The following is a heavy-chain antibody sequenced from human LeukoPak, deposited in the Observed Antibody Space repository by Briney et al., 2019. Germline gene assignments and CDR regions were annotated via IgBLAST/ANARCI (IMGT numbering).Heavy chain of an antibody. V-gene: IGHV2-5*08. CDR3: AHRTYYYDSSGHAFDY. CDR2: IDRDDDK. D-gene: IGHD3-22*01. Sequence: SGPTLVNPTQTLTLTCTFSGFSLSTIGMRIIWIRQPPGQALEWLARIDRDDDKRYSPSLKSRLTITKDTSKNQVVLTMTNMDPVDTATYYCAHRTYYYDSSGHAFDYWGQGTLVTVSS. CDR1: GFSLSTIGMR. J-gene: IGHJ4*02.